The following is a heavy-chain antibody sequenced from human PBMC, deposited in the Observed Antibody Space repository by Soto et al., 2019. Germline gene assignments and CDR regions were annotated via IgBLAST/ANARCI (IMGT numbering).Heavy chain of an antibody. D-gene: IGHD3-22*01. CDR2: IYPGESNT. Sequence: GESLKISRKGSGYRFTTLCIGLVRQMLGISLERMGLIYPGESNTRFSPSLQGTVSISVEMSISTAYLQWSSVRVSDTAMYYCARKAYQYDTNSLAYWAKGPLVTVSS. CDR1: GYRFTTLC. CDR3: ARKAYQYDTNSLAY. V-gene: IGHV5-51*01. J-gene: IGHJ4*02.